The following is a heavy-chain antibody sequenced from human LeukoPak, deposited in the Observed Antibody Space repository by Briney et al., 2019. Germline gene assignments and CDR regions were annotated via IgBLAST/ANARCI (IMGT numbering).Heavy chain of an antibody. CDR2: IRYDGSNK. J-gene: IGHJ4*02. Sequence: GGSLRLSCAASGFTFSSYDMHWVRQSPGQGLEWVAFIRYDGSNKHYAGSVKGRFTISRDNSKNTLYLQMNSLRAEDTAVYLCANLGMGIDYWGQGTLVTVST. CDR3: ANLGMGIDY. V-gene: IGHV3-30*02. D-gene: IGHD7-27*01. CDR1: GFTFSSYD.